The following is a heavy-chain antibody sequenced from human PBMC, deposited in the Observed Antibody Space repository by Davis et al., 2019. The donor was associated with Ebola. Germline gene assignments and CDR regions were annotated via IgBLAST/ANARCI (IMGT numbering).Heavy chain of an antibody. CDR3: AKDGDGDYPFDY. D-gene: IGHD4-17*01. J-gene: IGHJ4*02. CDR1: GFTFSSYA. Sequence: GESLKISCAASGFTFSSYAMSWVRQAPGKGLEWVSAISGSGGSTYYADSVKGRFTISRDNSKNTLYLQMNSLRAEDTAVYYCAKDGDGDYPFDYWGQGTLVTVSS. CDR2: ISGSGGST. V-gene: IGHV3-23*01.